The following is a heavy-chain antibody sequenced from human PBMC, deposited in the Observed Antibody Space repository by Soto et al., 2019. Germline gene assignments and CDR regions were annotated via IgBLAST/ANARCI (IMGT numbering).Heavy chain of an antibody. V-gene: IGHV4-59*08. CDR1: GGSISSYY. J-gene: IGHJ4*02. CDR2: IYYSGST. D-gene: IGHD4-17*01. CDR3: ARQNLRFSGNYFDY. Sequence: SETLSLTCTVSGGSISSYYWSWIRQPPGKGLEWIGYIYYSGSTNYNPSLKSRVTISVDTSKNQFSLKLSSVTAADTAVYYCARQNLRFSGNYFDYWGQGTLVTVSS.